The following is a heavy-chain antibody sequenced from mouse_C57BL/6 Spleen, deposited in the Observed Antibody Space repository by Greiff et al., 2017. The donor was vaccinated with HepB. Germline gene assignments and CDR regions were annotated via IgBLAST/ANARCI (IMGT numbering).Heavy chain of an antibody. J-gene: IGHJ2*01. D-gene: IGHD3-1*01. CDR1: GYAFSSSW. V-gene: IGHV1-82*01. Sequence: QVQLQQSGPELVKPGASVKISCKASGYAFSSSWMNWVKQRPGKGLEWIGRIYPGDGDTNYNGKFKGKATLTADKSSSTAYIQLSSLTSEDSAVYFCARGGFFDYWGQGTTLTVSS. CDR3: ARGGFFDY. CDR2: IYPGDGDT.